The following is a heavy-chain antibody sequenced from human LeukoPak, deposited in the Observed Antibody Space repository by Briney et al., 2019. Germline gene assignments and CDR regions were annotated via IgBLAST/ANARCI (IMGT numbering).Heavy chain of an antibody. V-gene: IGHV1-69*04. J-gene: IGHJ6*02. CDR1: GGTFSSYA. Sequence: ASVKVSCKASGGTFSSYAISWVRQAPGQGLEWMGRIIPILGIANYAQKFQGRVTITADKSTSTAYMELSSLRSEDTAVYYCARDPATIFGVVTMEAGYYYYGMDVWGQGTTVTVSS. CDR3: ARDPATIFGVVTMEAGYYYYGMDV. CDR2: IIPILGIA. D-gene: IGHD3-3*01.